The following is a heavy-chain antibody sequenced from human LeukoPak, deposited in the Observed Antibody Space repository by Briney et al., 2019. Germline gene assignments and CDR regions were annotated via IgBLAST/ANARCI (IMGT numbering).Heavy chain of an antibody. CDR3: ARSSRVAGNWDY. D-gene: IGHD6-19*01. CDR2: INPSSGST. J-gene: IGHJ4*02. CDR1: GYTFTSYY. Sequence: GASVKVSCKASGYTFTSYYMHWVRQAPGQGLEWMGIINPSSGSTSYAQKFQGRVTMTRDMSTSTVYMELSSLRSEDTAVYYCARSSRVAGNWDYWGQGTLVTVSS. V-gene: IGHV1-46*01.